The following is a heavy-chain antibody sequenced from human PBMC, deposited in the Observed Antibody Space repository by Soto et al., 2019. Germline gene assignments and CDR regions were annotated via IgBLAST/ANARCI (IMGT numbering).Heavy chain of an antibody. CDR3: AKGGRQWLVTSDFNY. Sequence: VQLVESRGGVVQPGRSLRLSCAAAGFTISDYAMHWVRQAPGKGLEWVAVVSHDGRNTHYADSVKGRFTISRDSSKNTVSLEMTSLRAEDTAVYYCAKGGRQWLVTSDFNYWGQGALVTVSS. J-gene: IGHJ4*02. CDR1: GFTISDYA. D-gene: IGHD6-19*01. V-gene: IGHV3-30*18. CDR2: VSHDGRNT.